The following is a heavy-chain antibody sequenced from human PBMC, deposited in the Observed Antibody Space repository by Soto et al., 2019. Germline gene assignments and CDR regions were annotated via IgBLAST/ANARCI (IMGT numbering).Heavy chain of an antibody. CDR1: GVSISSTNW. V-gene: IGHV4-4*02. Sequence: SETLSLTCTVSGVSISSTNWWSWVRQSPEKGLEWIGEIHYSGSTNYNPSLKNRVIISQDTSRNQLFVKLNSVTAADTAVYYCVRTPYSYYAVDVWGQGTTVTVSS. CDR2: IHYSGST. CDR3: VRTPYSYYAVDV. J-gene: IGHJ6*02.